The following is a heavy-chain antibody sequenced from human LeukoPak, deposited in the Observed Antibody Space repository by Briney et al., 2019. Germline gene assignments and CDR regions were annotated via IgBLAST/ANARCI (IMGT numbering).Heavy chain of an antibody. CDR2: IIPIFGTA. Sequence: ASVTVSCTASGGTFSIYAISWVRQAPGQGLEWMGGIIPIFGTANYAQKFQGRVTITADESTSTAYMELSSLRSEDTAVYYCARGLGPYGDYVPFDYWGQGTLVTVSS. CDR3: ARGLGPYGDYVPFDY. V-gene: IGHV1-69*13. J-gene: IGHJ4*02. D-gene: IGHD4-17*01. CDR1: GGTFSIYA.